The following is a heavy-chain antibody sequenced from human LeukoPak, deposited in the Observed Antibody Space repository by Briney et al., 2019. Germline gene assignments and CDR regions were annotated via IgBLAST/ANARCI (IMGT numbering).Heavy chain of an antibody. CDR2: MNPNNGNT. J-gene: IGHJ4*02. D-gene: IGHD3-10*01. CDR3: ARVRNYGSGSYCFDY. CDR1: GYTFTSYD. V-gene: IGHV1-8*01. Sequence: ASVKVSCKASGYTFTSYDINWVRQATGQGLEWMGWMNPNNGNTGYAQKFQGRVTMTRDTSISTAYMELSRLRSDDTAVYYCARVRNYGSGSYCFDYWGQGTLVTVSS.